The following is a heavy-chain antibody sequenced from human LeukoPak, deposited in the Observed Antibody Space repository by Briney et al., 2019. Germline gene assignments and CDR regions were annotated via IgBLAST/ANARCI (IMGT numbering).Heavy chain of an antibody. V-gene: IGHV4-59*01. Sequence: PSETLSLTCSVSDDSISDYYWCWIRQPPGRGLEWIGYTRYGGTTSQNPSLKSRVTMSVDTSKNRLSLRLTSVTAADTAVYYCARGSGIHAWNLQHWGQGILVTASS. CDR1: DDSISDYY. J-gene: IGHJ1*01. D-gene: IGHD1-1*01. CDR2: TRYGGTT. CDR3: ARGSGIHAWNLQH.